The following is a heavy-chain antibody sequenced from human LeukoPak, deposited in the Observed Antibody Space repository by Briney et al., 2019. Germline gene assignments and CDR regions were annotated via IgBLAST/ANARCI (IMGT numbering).Heavy chain of an antibody. V-gene: IGHV1-2*02. CDR3: ARAYPTYYYDSSGYYFDY. J-gene: IGHJ4*02. CDR2: INPNSGGT. CDR1: GYTFTGYY. Sequence: ASVKVSCKASGYTFTGYYMHWVRQAPRQGLEWMGWINPNSGGTNYAQKFQGRVTMTRGTSISTAYMELSRLRSDDTAVYYCARAYPTYYYDSSGYYFDYWGQGTLVTVSS. D-gene: IGHD3-22*01.